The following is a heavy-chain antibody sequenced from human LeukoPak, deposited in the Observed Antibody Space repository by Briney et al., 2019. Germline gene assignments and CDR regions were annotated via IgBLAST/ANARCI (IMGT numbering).Heavy chain of an antibody. Sequence: ASVKVSCKASGYTFTSYYMHWVRQAPGQGLEWMGIINPSGGSTSYAQKFQGRVTMTRDKSMSTVYMERSSLRSDDTAVYYCANEGHIPATRPAGLDYWGQGTLVTVSS. D-gene: IGHD2-2*01. V-gene: IGHV1-46*03. CDR1: GYTFTSYY. CDR2: INPSGGST. CDR3: ANEGHIPATRPAGLDY. J-gene: IGHJ4*02.